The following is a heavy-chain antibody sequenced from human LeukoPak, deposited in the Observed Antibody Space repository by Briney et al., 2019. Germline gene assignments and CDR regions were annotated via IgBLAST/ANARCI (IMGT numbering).Heavy chain of an antibody. CDR1: GGSISSYY. Sequence: SETLSLTSTVSGGSISSYYWSWIRQPPGKGLEWIGYIYYSGSTNYNPSLKSRVTISVDTSKNQFSLKLSSVTAADTAVYYCAVLLWSRGGGYWGQGTLVTVSS. V-gene: IGHV4-59*08. CDR2: IYYSGST. CDR3: AVLLWSRGGGY. J-gene: IGHJ4*02. D-gene: IGHD3-10*01.